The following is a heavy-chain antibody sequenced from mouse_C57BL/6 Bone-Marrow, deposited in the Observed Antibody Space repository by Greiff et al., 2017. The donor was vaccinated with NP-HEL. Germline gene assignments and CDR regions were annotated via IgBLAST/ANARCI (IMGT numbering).Heavy chain of an antibody. Sequence: VQLQQSGAELVKPGASVKLSCTASGFNIKDYYMHWVKQRTEQGLEWIGRIDPEDGETKYAPNFQGKATITADTSSNTAYLQLSSLTSEDTAVYYCATAYYSNYGAMDYWGQGTSVTVSS. V-gene: IGHV14-2*01. CDR3: ATAYYSNYGAMDY. J-gene: IGHJ4*01. CDR1: GFNIKDYY. CDR2: IDPEDGET. D-gene: IGHD2-5*01.